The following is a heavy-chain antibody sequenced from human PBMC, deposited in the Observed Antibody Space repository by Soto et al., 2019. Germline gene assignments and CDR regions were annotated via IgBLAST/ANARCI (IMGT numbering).Heavy chain of an antibody. J-gene: IGHJ3*02. Sequence: GGSLRLSCAASGFTFSSYGMHWVRQAPGKGLEWVAVIWYDGSNEYYADSVKGRFTISRDNSKNTLYLQMNSLRAEDTAVYYCARSYSSGWYSNGNAFDIWGQGTMVTVSS. V-gene: IGHV3-33*01. CDR1: GFTFSSYG. CDR2: IWYDGSNE. D-gene: IGHD6-19*01. CDR3: ARSYSSGWYSNGNAFDI.